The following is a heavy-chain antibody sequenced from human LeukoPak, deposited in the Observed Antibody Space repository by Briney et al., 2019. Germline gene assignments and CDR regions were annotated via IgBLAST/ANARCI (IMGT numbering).Heavy chain of an antibody. CDR2: ITGCSGAK. CDR1: GFTFSSFA. CDR3: AKDTPLTTYTSGWSSNSFDY. Sequence: GGSLTVSCTVSGFTFSSFAMSWVRPAPGKGLEGVSTITGCSGAKYYADSVKGRFTISRDNSKDTLYLQMHSLRAEDTAVYFCAKDTPLTTYTSGWSSNSFDYWGQGTLVAVSS. V-gene: IGHV3-23*01. J-gene: IGHJ4*02. D-gene: IGHD6-19*01.